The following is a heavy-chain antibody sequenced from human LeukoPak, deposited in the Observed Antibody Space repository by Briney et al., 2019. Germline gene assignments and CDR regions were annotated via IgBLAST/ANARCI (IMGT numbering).Heavy chain of an antibody. J-gene: IGHJ5*02. CDR3: AKGKATSAVDWFDP. Sequence: PGGSLRLSCACSGFTFSNYAMMWVRQAPGKGLEGDSTITGDGGATIYSDSVQGRLTISRDTSKNMVYLHLNSLRVDDTAVYFCAKGKATSAVDWFDPWGQGTLVTVSS. V-gene: IGHV3-23*01. CDR1: GFTFSNYA. CDR2: ITGDGGAT. D-gene: IGHD6-19*01.